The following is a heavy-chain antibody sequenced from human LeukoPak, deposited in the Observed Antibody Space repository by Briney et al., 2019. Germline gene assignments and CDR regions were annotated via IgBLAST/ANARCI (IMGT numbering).Heavy chain of an antibody. CDR3: ARRSDRSGSPLRN. CDR1: GGSISSGGYS. Sequence: SETLSLTCAVSGGSISSGGYSWSWIRQPPGKGLEWIGYIYHSGSAYYNPSLKSRVTISLDTSKNQFSLKVRSVTVADTAIYCCARRSDRSGSPLRNWGQGTLVTVSS. D-gene: IGHD3-10*01. V-gene: IGHV4-30-2*01. J-gene: IGHJ4*02. CDR2: IYHSGSA.